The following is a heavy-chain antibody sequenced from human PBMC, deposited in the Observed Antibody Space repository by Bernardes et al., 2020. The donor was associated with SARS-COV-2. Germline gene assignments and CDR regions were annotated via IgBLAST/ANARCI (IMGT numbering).Heavy chain of an antibody. D-gene: IGHD5-18*01. J-gene: IGHJ4*02. V-gene: IGHV3-11*01. CDR1: GFNFTDYY. Sequence: GSLRLSCAASGFNFTDYYMTWIRQAPGKGLECIASITSVSATYYADSVRGRFTISRDDAKNSLYLQMKSLRAEDTAVYYCVRDRVSNSRRYGVFEYWGQGILGTVSS. CDR2: ITSVSAT. CDR3: VRDRVSNSRRYGVFEY.